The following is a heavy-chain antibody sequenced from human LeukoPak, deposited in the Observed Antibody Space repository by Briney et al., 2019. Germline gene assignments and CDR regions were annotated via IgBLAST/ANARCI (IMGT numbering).Heavy chain of an antibody. CDR1: GFTFSSYA. Sequence: TGGSLRLSCAASGFTFSSYAMSWVRQAPGKGLEWVSAISGSGGSTYYADSVKGRFTISRDNSKNTLYLQMNSLRAEDTAVYYCAKDLGIAVAGTNLFDYWGQGTLVTVSS. D-gene: IGHD6-19*01. J-gene: IGHJ4*02. CDR3: AKDLGIAVAGTNLFDY. CDR2: ISGSGGST. V-gene: IGHV3-23*01.